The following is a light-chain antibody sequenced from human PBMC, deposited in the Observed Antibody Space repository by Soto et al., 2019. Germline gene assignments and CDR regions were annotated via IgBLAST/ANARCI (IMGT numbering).Light chain of an antibody. CDR2: DNN. J-gene: IGLJ2*01. Sequence: QSVLAQPPSVSAAPGQKVTISCSGSSSNIGNNYVSWYQQLPGTAPKLLISDNNERPSGIPDRFSGSKSGTSATLGITGLQTGDEADYYCGTWDSSLSAWVFGGGTQLTVL. CDR3: GTWDSSLSAWV. CDR1: SSNIGNNY. V-gene: IGLV1-51*01.